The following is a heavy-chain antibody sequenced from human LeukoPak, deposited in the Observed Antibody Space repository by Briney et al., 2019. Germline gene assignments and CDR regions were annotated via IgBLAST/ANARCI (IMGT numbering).Heavy chain of an antibody. CDR1: GDSFSEYY. Sequence: SETLSLTCSVFGDSFSEYYWNWVRQPPGKGLQWIGYIYHNGNSNYNPSLKGRLTISVGTAKNQFSLKLTSMTAADTAVYYCARDGGLQSHFDYWGQGALVTVSS. V-gene: IGHV4-59*01. D-gene: IGHD5-24*01. CDR2: IYHNGNS. CDR3: ARDGGLQSHFDY. J-gene: IGHJ4*02.